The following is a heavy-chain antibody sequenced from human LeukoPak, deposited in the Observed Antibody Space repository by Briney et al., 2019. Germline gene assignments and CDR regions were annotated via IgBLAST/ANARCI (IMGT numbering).Heavy chain of an antibody. V-gene: IGHV4-34*01. J-gene: IGHJ4*02. Sequence: SETLSLTCAVYGGSFSGYYWSWIRQPPGKGLEWIGEINHSGSTNYNPSLESRVTISVDTSKNQFSLKLSSVTAADTAVYYCARGVAAAPFDYWGQGTLVTVSS. CDR2: INHSGST. CDR1: GGSFSGYY. D-gene: IGHD6-13*01. CDR3: ARGVAAAPFDY.